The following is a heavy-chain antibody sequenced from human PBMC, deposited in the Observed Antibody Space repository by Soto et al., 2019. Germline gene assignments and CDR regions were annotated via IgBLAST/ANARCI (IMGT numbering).Heavy chain of an antibody. V-gene: IGHV1-46*01. CDR3: ARAVGATRFDY. J-gene: IGHJ4*02. Sequence: QVQLVQSGAEVKKPGASVKVSCKASGYTFTSYYMHWVRQAPGQGLEWMGIINPSGGSTSYAQKFQGRVTMPRDTSTSTVYMELGSLRSEDTAVHYCARAVGATRFDYWGQGTLVTVSS. D-gene: IGHD1-26*01. CDR1: GYTFTSYY. CDR2: INPSGGST.